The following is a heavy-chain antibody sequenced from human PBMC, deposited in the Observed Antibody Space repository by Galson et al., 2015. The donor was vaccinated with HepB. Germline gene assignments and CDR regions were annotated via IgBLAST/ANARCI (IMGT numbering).Heavy chain of an antibody. D-gene: IGHD2-21*02. CDR3: ARAWVRRATLGVVTAIDY. V-gene: IGHV6-1*01. CDR2: TYYRSKWYN. CDR1: GDSVSSNSAA. Sequence: CAISGDSVSSNSAAWNWIRQSPSRGLEWLERTYYRSKWYNDYAVSVKSRITINPDTSKNQFSLQLNSVTPEDTAVYYCARAWVRRATLGVVTAIDYWGQGTLVTVSS. J-gene: IGHJ4*02.